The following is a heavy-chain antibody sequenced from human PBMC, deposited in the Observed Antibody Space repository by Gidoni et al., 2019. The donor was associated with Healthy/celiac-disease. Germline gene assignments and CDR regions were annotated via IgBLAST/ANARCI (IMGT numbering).Heavy chain of an antibody. CDR2: IYPGDSDT. Sequence: VQLAQSGAEVKKSGGSRTISCKGSGDSFTSYWIGWVRRMPGKGLEWMGIIYPGDSDTRYSPSFQGQVPISADKSISTAYLQWSSLNASDTAMYYCASGGSWPSYFDYWGQGTLVTVSS. J-gene: IGHJ4*02. CDR3: ASGGSWPSYFDY. D-gene: IGHD6-13*01. V-gene: IGHV5-51*01. CDR1: GDSFTSYW.